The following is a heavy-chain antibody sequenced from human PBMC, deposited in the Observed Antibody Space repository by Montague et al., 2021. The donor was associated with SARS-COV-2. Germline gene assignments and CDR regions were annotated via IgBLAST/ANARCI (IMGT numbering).Heavy chain of an antibody. J-gene: IGHJ4*02. D-gene: IGHD3-22*01. CDR2: ISSSGSSI. V-gene: IGHV3-48*03. CDR1: GFPFSSYE. Sequence: SRSFSLSASGFPFSSYEMDWVRQAPGKGLEWVSYISSSGSSIYYADSVKGRFTISRDNAKSSLYLQMNSLRAEDTAVYYCAREGYYDSSGYPLSYWGQGTLVTVSS. CDR3: AREGYYDSSGYPLSY.